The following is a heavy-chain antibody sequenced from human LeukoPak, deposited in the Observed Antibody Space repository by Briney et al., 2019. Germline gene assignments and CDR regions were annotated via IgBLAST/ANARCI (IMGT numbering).Heavy chain of an antibody. CDR3: ARDPYYYDSSGYSSSHAFDI. CDR2: IYYSGST. Sequence: PSETLSLTCTVSAGSISSYYWSWIRQPPGKGLEWIGYIYYSGSTNYNPSLKSRVTISVDTSKNQFSLKLSSVTAADTAVYYCARDPYYYDSSGYSSSHAFDIWGQGTMVTVSS. D-gene: IGHD3-22*01. J-gene: IGHJ3*02. V-gene: IGHV4-59*01. CDR1: AGSISSYY.